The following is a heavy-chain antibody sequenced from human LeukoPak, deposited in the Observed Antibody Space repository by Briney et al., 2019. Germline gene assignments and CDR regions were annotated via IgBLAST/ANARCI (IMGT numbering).Heavy chain of an antibody. CDR3: TRDSGTYNWFDP. D-gene: IGHD1-26*01. CDR1: GFTFSGSA. Sequence: GGSLRLSCAASGFTFSGSAIHWVRQSSGKGLEWVAQIDKKDKGYATATAYAASVTGRFTISRDDSINTAYLQMKSLRTEDTALYYCTRDSGTYNWFDPWGQGTLVTVSS. V-gene: IGHV3-73*01. J-gene: IGHJ5*02. CDR2: IDKKDKGYATAT.